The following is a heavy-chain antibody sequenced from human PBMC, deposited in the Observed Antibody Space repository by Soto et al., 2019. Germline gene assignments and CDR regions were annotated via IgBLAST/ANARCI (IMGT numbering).Heavy chain of an antibody. CDR2: ISGSGGST. CDR1: GFTFSSYA. CDR3: AKGQYYYDSSGYGMDV. D-gene: IGHD3-22*01. Sequence: GGSLRLSCAASGFTFSSYAMSWVRQAPGKGLEWVSAISGSGGSTYYADSVKGRFTISRDNSKNPLYLQMNSLRAEDTAVYYCAKGQYYYDSSGYGMDVWGQGTRVTVSS. V-gene: IGHV3-23*01. J-gene: IGHJ6*02.